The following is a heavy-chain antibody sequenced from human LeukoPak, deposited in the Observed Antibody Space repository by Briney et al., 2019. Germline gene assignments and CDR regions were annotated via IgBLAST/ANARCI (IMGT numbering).Heavy chain of an antibody. CDR2: ISGSGGST. CDR3: AKGGVGAHFDY. V-gene: IGHV3-23*01. J-gene: IGHJ4*02. D-gene: IGHD1-26*01. Sequence: GSLRLSCAASGFTFSSYAMSWVRQAPGKGLEWVSSISGSGGSTYYADSVKGRFTISRDNSKNTLYLQMNTLRAGDTAVYYCAKGGVGAHFDYWGQGTLVTVSS. CDR1: GFTFSSYA.